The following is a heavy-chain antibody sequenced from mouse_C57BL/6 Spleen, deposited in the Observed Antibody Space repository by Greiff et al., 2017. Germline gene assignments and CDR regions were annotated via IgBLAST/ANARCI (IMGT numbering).Heavy chain of an antibody. CDR2: IYPGDGDT. Sequence: QVQLQQSGAELVKPGASVKISCKASGYAFSSYWMNWVKQRPGKGLEWIGQIYPGDGDTNYNGKFKGKATLTADKSSSTAYMQLSSLTSEDSAVYFCARWGVVDWYFDVWGTGTAVTVSS. CDR1: GYAFSSYW. J-gene: IGHJ1*03. V-gene: IGHV1-80*01. D-gene: IGHD1-1*01. CDR3: ARWGVVDWYFDV.